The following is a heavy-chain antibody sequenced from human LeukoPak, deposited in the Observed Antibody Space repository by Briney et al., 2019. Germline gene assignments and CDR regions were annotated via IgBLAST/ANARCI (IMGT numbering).Heavy chain of an antibody. Sequence: ASVKVSCKASGYTFTGYGISWVRQAPGQGLEWMGWISGYNGNTNYAQKFQGRVTMTTDTSTSTANMELRSLRSDDTAVYYCARWNLIHGAFDLWGRGTLVTVSS. J-gene: IGHJ2*01. CDR3: ARWNLIHGAFDL. D-gene: IGHD4/OR15-4a*01. CDR1: GYTFTGYG. V-gene: IGHV1-18*01. CDR2: ISGYNGNT.